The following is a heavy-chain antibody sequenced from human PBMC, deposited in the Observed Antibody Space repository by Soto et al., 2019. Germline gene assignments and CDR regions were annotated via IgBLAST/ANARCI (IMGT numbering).Heavy chain of an antibody. CDR3: ARGWSGYSDYGMDV. V-gene: IGHV1-18*01. Sequence: ASVKVSCKASGYTFTSYGISWVRQAPGQGLEWMGWISAYNGNTNLAQKLQGRVTMTTDTSTSTAYMELRSLKSDDTAVYYCARGWSGYSDYGMDVWGQGTTVTVSS. CDR2: ISAYNGNT. CDR1: GYTFTSYG. D-gene: IGHD3-3*01. J-gene: IGHJ6*02.